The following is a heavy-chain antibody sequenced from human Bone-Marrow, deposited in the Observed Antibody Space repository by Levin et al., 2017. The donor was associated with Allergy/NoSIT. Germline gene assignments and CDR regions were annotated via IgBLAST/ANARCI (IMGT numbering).Heavy chain of an antibody. V-gene: IGHV5-51*01. CDR3: ARPPSPNNNDESAYHYGPCVDY. Sequence: GESLKISCKASGYSFTRYWIGWVRQMPGKGLEWMGVIFPGDSDTRYSPSFEGQVTISADTSISTAYLQWTSLKASDTAMYYCARPPSPNNNDESAYHYGPCVDYWGLGTLVTVSS. CDR2: IFPGDSDT. CDR1: GYSFTRYW. J-gene: IGHJ4*02. D-gene: IGHD4-17*01.